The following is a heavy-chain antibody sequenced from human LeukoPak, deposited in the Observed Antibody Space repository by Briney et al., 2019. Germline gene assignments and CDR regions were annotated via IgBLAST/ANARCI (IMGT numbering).Heavy chain of an antibody. CDR1: GDSMTDPW. V-gene: IGHV4-4*02. CDR3: ARRSHVGAIFDY. J-gene: IGHJ4*02. D-gene: IGHD1-26*01. Sequence: SGTLSLTCVVSGDSMTDPWWSWVRQPPGKGLEWIGEIYHTGSTTYNPSLKSRVTMSIDTSKTQFSLKLTSVTAADTAVYYCARRSHVGAIFDYWGQGTLVTVSS. CDR2: IYHTGST.